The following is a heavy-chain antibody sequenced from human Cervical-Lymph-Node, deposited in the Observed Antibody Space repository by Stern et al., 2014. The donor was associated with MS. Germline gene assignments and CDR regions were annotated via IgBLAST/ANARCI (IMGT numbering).Heavy chain of an antibody. Sequence: EVQLVESGGDLVQPGGSLRISCAASGFTFYVHVIHWVPPAPENGLEWVSGISWDSDSVAYADSVKGRFTISRDNAKNSVYLQMDSLRREDTALYYCARDLVLLVGSQTYYSGLDVWGQGTMVTVSS. CDR1: GFTFYVHV. CDR2: ISWDSDSV. J-gene: IGHJ6*02. D-gene: IGHD3-10*01. V-gene: IGHV3-9*01. CDR3: ARDLVLLVGSQTYYSGLDV.